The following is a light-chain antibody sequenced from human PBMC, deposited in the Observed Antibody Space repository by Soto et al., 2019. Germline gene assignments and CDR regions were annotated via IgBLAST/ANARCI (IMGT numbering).Light chain of an antibody. J-gene: IGLJ3*02. CDR3: AAWDDSLNGWV. CDR2: RNN. Sequence: QSVLTQPPSASGTPGQRVTISCSGSSSNIGSNTVNWYQQFPGTAPKLLIYRNNQRPSGVPDRFSGSKSGTSASLAISGLQSEDEADYYCAAWDDSLNGWVFGGGTKLTVL. CDR1: SSNIGSNT. V-gene: IGLV1-44*01.